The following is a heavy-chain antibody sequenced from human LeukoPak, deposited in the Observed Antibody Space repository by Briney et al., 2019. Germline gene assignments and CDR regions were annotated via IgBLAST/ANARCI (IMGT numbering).Heavy chain of an antibody. CDR3: ARDVGRYFDY. V-gene: IGHV1-69*13. J-gene: IGHJ4*02. CDR1: GYTFTSYG. CDR2: IIPIFGTA. Sequence: GASVKVSCKASGYTFTSYGISWVRQAPGQGLEWMGGIIPIFGTANYAQKFQGRATITADESTSTAYMELSSLRSEDTAVYYCARDVGRYFDYWGQGTLVTVSS.